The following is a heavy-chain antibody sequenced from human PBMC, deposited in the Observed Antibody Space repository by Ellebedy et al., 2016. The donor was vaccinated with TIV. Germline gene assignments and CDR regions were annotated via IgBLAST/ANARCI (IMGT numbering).Heavy chain of an antibody. V-gene: IGHV3-30-3*01. CDR2: VSFDIDKK. J-gene: IGHJ4*02. Sequence: PGGSLRLSCEASGFPFRNYAMHWVRQSPRKGLEWVAIVSFDIDKKFYKDSVKGRFTISRDNSKNTLYLDMNSLGVDDTAVYYCARDLTQYASGAGLSDSWGQGTLVTVSS. CDR1: GFPFRNYA. D-gene: IGHD2-2*01. CDR3: ARDLTQYASGAGLSDS.